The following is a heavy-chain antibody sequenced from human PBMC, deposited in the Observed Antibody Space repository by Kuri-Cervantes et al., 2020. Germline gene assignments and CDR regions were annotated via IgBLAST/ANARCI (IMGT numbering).Heavy chain of an antibody. V-gene: IGHV1-2*02. J-gene: IGHJ3*02. Sequence: ASVKVSCKASGHTFTGYYIHLVRQAPGQGLEWMGWINPNSGGTNYAQKFQGRVTMTRDTSISTAYMELSRLRSDDTAVYYCARDRPFPIVVEQAFDIWGQGTMVTVSS. CDR3: ARDRPFPIVVEQAFDI. CDR2: INPNSGGT. D-gene: IGHD2-15*01. CDR1: GHTFTGYY.